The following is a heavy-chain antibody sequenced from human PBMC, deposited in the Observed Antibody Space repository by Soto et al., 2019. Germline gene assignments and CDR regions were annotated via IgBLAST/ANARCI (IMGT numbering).Heavy chain of an antibody. CDR2: IKSKADDETT. Sequence: EVQLVESGGGLVKPGGSLRLSCAASGFTFSNAWMNWVRHAPGKGLEWVGRIKSKADDETTDYAAPVKGRFTISRDDSRNIFYLRKNRLKNEDTGVYFFFPLITRFGGGPRARGGQGTLVTVSS. CDR1: GFTFSNAW. CDR3: FPLITRFGGGPRAR. V-gene: IGHV3-15*07. J-gene: IGHJ4*02. D-gene: IGHD3-3*01.